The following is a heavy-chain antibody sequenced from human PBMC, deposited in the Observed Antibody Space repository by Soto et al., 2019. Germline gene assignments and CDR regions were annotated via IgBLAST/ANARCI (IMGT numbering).Heavy chain of an antibody. CDR1: GYTFTSYG. J-gene: IGHJ4*02. V-gene: IGHV1-18*01. D-gene: IGHD3-22*01. CDR2: ISAYNGNT. Sequence: ASVKVSCKASGYTFTSYGISWVRQAPGQGLEWMGWISAYNGNTNYAQKLQGRVTMTTDTSTSTAYMELRSLRSDDTAVYYCARGITMIVVVPALLDYWGQGTLVTVSS. CDR3: ARGITMIVVVPALLDY.